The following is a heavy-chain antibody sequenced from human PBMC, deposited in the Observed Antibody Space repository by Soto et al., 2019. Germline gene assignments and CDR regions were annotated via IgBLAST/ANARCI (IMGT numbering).Heavy chain of an antibody. CDR1: GGTFSSDA. Sequence: SVKVSCKXSGGTFSSDAITWVRQAPGQGLEWLGGIIPISGTANYAHKFQGRVTITADESTSTAYMELTSLTSEDTAVYYCARDGYGDFYYYYYAMDIWGQGTTVTVSS. CDR2: IIPISGTA. CDR3: ARDGYGDFYYYYYAMDI. V-gene: IGHV1-69*13. D-gene: IGHD4-17*01. J-gene: IGHJ6*02.